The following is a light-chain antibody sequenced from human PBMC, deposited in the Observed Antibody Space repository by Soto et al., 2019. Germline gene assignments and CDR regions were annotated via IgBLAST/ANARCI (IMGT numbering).Light chain of an antibody. CDR3: QQRTNWPL. V-gene: IGKV3-11*01. CDR2: DAS. J-gene: IGKJ2*01. Sequence: EIVLTQSPATLSLSPGERATLSCRASQSVSSYLAWYPQKPGQAPRLLIYDASNRATGIPARFSGSGSGTDFTLTISSLEPEDVAVYYCQQRTNWPLFGQGTKLQIK. CDR1: QSVSSY.